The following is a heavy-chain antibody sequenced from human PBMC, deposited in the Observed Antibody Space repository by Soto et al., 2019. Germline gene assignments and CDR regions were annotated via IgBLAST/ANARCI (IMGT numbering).Heavy chain of an antibody. Sequence: QVQLVQSGAEVKKPGSSVKVSCKASGGTFSSYAISWVRQAPGQGLEWMGGIIPIFGTANYAQKFQGRVTITADESTSTADMELSSLRSEDTAVYYCARVRGYSYGYEEYFDYWGQGTLVTVSS. J-gene: IGHJ4*02. CDR1: GGTFSSYA. D-gene: IGHD5-18*01. CDR3: ARVRGYSYGYEEYFDY. CDR2: IIPIFGTA. V-gene: IGHV1-69*12.